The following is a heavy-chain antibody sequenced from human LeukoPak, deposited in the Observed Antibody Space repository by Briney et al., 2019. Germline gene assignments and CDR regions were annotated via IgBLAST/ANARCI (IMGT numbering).Heavy chain of an antibody. CDR1: GGSISSSGYY. CDR3: ARHSSRFDP. Sequence: KTSETLSLTCTVSGGSISSSGYYWGWIRQPPGKGLEWIGSIYYSGSTYYNPSLKSRVTISVDTSKNQFSLKLSSVTAADTAVYYCARHSSRFDPWGQGTLVTVSS. J-gene: IGHJ5*02. V-gene: IGHV4-39*01. CDR2: IYYSGST. D-gene: IGHD2-15*01.